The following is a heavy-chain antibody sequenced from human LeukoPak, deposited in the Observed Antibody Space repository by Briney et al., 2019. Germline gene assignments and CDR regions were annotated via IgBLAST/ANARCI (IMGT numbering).Heavy chain of an antibody. D-gene: IGHD6-13*01. CDR1: GFTFSSYW. CDR2: IKQDGREK. V-gene: IGHV3-7*02. J-gene: IGHJ4*02. CDR3: ARGTSIAAPQTDF. Sequence: PGGSLRLSCAASGFTFSSYWMSWFRQAPGKGLEWVANIKQDGREKNYVDSVKGRFTISRDNAKNSVFLQMNSLRAEDTAVYYCARGTSIAAPQTDFWGQGTLVTVS.